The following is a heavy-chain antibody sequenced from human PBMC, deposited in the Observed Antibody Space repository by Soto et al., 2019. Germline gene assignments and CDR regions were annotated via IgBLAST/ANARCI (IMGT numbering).Heavy chain of an antibody. Sequence: QVQLQQWGAGLLKPSETLSLTCAVYGGSFSGYYWSWIRQPPGKGLEWIGEINHSGSTNYNPSLKSRVTISVDTSKNQFSLKLSSVTAADTAVYYCARGGGYSYGGIDYWGQGTLVTVSS. CDR3: ARGGGYSYGGIDY. D-gene: IGHD5-18*01. CDR2: INHSGST. CDR1: GGSFSGYY. V-gene: IGHV4-34*01. J-gene: IGHJ4*02.